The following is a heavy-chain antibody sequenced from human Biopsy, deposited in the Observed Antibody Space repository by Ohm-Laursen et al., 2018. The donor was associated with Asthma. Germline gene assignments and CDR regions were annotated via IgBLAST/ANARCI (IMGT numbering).Heavy chain of an antibody. Sequence: SLRLSCAASGFTFSSYSMHWVRQAPGRGPEYVSSIATDGSNKFYADSVKGRFTVPRDNSKHTLYLHMTGLRADDTGVYYCGKDHSAGYYYFDDWGQGAQVTVSS. CDR3: GKDHSAGYYYFDD. CDR2: IATDGSNK. D-gene: IGHD2-21*01. CDR1: GFTFSSYS. J-gene: IGHJ4*02. V-gene: IGHV3-64D*08.